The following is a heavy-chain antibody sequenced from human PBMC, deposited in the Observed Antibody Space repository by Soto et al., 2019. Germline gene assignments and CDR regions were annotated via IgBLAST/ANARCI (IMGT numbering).Heavy chain of an antibody. D-gene: IGHD3-10*01. CDR2: IYYSGST. V-gene: IGHV4-31*03. CDR3: ARDRAGSGSPPPT. CDR1: GGSISSGGYY. Sequence: QVQLQESGPGLVKPSQTLSLTCTVSGGSISSGGYYWSWIRQHPGKGLEWIGYIYYSGSTYYNPSRKSRVTISVDTSKNQFSLKLSSVTAADTAVYYCARDRAGSGSPPPTWSQGTLVTVSS. J-gene: IGHJ4*02.